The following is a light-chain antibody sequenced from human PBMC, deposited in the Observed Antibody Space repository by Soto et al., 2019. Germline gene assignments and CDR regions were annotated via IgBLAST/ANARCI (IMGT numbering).Light chain of an antibody. CDR1: QTLNSGY. Sequence: EIVLTQSPGTLSMSPGERATLSCRASQTLNSGYLAWYQQKPGQAPRLLIYGASSRATGIPDRFSGSRSGSDFTLSISILEPEDVAVYYCQQYGSAPHTFGQGTKLEIK. V-gene: IGKV3-20*01. CDR2: GAS. J-gene: IGKJ2*01. CDR3: QQYGSAPHT.